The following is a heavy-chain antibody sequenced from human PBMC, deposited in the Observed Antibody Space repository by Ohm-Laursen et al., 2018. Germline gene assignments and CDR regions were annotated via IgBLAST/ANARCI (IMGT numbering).Heavy chain of an antibody. J-gene: IGHJ4*02. D-gene: IGHD2/OR15-2a*01. CDR1: GGTFRSDA. CDR2: IIPMYGTT. V-gene: IGHV1-69*01. CDR3: ARVLPQAQFSLDY. Sequence: SSVKVSCKVSGGTFRSDAISWVRQAPGQGLEWMGGIIPMYGTTNYAQKFQGRVTITADESTSTAYMELSSLRSDDTAVYYCARVLPQAQFSLDYWGQGTLVTVSS.